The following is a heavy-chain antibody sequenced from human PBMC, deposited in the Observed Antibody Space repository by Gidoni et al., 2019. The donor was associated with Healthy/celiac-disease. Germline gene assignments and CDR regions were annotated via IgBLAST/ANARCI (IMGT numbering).Heavy chain of an antibody. J-gene: IGHJ3*02. Sequence: QVQLQESGPGLVKPSQTLSLTCPVPGGSISRGGYYWSWSRQHPGKGLEWIGYTYYSGSTYYNPSLKSRVTISVDTSKNQFSLKLSSVTAADTAVYYCALGVSGSYSAPAFDIWGQGTMVTVSS. D-gene: IGHD1-26*01. CDR1: GGSISRGGYY. V-gene: IGHV4-31*03. CDR2: TYYSGST. CDR3: ALGVSGSYSAPAFDI.